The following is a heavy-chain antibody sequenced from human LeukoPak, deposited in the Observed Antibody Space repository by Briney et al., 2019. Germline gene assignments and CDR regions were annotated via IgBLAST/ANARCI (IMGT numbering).Heavy chain of an antibody. CDR1: GFTFSSYG. CDR3: ASPIAVAGSGIDY. D-gene: IGHD6-19*01. J-gene: IGHJ4*02. Sequence: PGRSLRLSCAASGFTFSSYGMHWVRQAPGKGLEWAAVISYDGSNKYYADSVKGRFTISRDNSKNTLYLQMNSLRAEDTAVYYCASPIAVAGSGIDYWGQGTLVTVSS. CDR2: ISYDGSNK. V-gene: IGHV3-30*03.